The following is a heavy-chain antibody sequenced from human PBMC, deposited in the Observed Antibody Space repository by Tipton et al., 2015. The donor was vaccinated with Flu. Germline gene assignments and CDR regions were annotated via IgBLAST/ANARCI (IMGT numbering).Heavy chain of an antibody. CDR3: ARGSGSGTDVTFYF. CDR2: MSASGSS. J-gene: IGHJ4*02. CDR1: GDSMSSFY. D-gene: IGHD3-10*01. V-gene: IGHV4-4*07. Sequence: TLSLTCTVSGDSMSSFYWTWIRQPAGKGLEWIGRMSASGSSEYKPSLKSRVTMSVDTSKNQFSLRLTSVTSADTAVYYCARGSGSGTDVTFYFWGQGTLVTVSS.